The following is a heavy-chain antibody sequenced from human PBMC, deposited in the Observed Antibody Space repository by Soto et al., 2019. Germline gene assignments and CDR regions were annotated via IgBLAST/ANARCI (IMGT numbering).Heavy chain of an antibody. D-gene: IGHD4-17*01. V-gene: IGHV3-33*01. J-gene: IGHJ6*02. Sequence: QVQLVESGGGVVQPGRSLRLSLAASGFTFSSYGMHWVRQAPGKGLEWVAVIWYDGSNKYYADSVKGRFTISRDNSKNTLYLQMNSLRAEDTAVYYCARDNRDYGDDYYYYGMDVWGQGTTVTVSS. CDR3: ARDNRDYGDDYYYYGMDV. CDR1: GFTFSSYG. CDR2: IWYDGSNK.